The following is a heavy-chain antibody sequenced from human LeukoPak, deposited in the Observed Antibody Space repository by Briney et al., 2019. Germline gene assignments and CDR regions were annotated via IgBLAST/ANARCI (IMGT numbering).Heavy chain of an antibody. CDR2: IYSDDST. D-gene: IGHD3-22*01. CDR3: ARSITMIVGPLLDY. V-gene: IGHV3-53*01. J-gene: IGHJ4*02. CDR1: GFTVSGVY. Sequence: GGSLRLSCVASGFTVSGVYMSWVRQAPGKGLEWVSVIYSDDSTYYADSVKGRFTISRDYSKNTLNLQMNSLRAEDTAVYYCARSITMIVGPLLDYWGQGTLVTVSS.